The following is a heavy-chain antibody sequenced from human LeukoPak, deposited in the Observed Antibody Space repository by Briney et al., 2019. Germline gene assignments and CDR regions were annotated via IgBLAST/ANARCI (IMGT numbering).Heavy chain of an antibody. CDR3: AKLLVLDAFDI. CDR1: GFPFSSYS. D-gene: IGHD2-8*02. Sequence: PGGSLRLSCAASGFPFSSYSMNWVRQAPGKGLEWVSYISSSSSTIYYADSVKGRFTISRDNSKNTLYLQMNSLRAEDTAVYYCAKLLVLDAFDIWGQGTMVTVSS. CDR2: ISSSSSTI. V-gene: IGHV3-48*01. J-gene: IGHJ3*02.